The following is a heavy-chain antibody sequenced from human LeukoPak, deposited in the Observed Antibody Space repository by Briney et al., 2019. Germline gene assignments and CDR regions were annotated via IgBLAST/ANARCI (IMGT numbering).Heavy chain of an antibody. J-gene: IGHJ5*02. CDR3: ARDGAPSDYYDSSGYYSP. V-gene: IGHV3-21*01. D-gene: IGHD3-22*01. CDR1: GFTFSSYS. Sequence: PGGSLRLSCAASGFTFSSYSMNWVRQAPGKGLEWVSSISSSSSYIYYADSVKGRFTISRDNATNSLYLQMNSLRAEDTAVYYCARDGAPSDYYDSSGYYSPWGQGTLVTVSS. CDR2: ISSSSSYI.